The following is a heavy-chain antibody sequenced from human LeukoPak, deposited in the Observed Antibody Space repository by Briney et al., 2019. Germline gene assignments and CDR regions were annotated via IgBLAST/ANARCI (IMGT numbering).Heavy chain of an antibody. J-gene: IGHJ4*02. V-gene: IGHV4-34*01. CDR3: ARDHPYSGSYSLRHYFDY. Sequence: PSETLSLTCAVYGGSFSAYYWSWIRQPPGKGLEWIGEINHSGSTNYNPSLKSRVTISVDTSKNQFSLKLSSVTAADTAVYYCARDHPYSGSYSLRHYFDYWGQGTLVTVSS. CDR2: INHSGST. D-gene: IGHD1-26*01. CDR1: GGSFSAYY.